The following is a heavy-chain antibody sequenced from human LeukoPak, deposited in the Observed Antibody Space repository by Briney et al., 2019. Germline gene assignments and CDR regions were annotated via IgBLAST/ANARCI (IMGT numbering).Heavy chain of an antibody. CDR2: INQDGSEK. Sequence: GGSLRLSCAVSGFAFSNYWMTWVRQAPGKGLEWVANINQDGSEKYYVDSVKGRFTISRDNAENSLYLQMNSLRVADTAVYYCASLSLRWSDYWGQGTLVTVSS. D-gene: IGHD4-23*01. J-gene: IGHJ4*02. V-gene: IGHV3-7*01. CDR3: ASLSLRWSDY. CDR1: GFAFSNYW.